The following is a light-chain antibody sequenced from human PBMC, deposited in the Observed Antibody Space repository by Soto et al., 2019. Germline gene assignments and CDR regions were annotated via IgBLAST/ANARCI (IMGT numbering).Light chain of an antibody. J-gene: IGLJ3*02. V-gene: IGLV2-23*01. CDR3: CSYTGSSTNWV. CDR1: SSDVGSYNL. Sequence: QSVLTQPASVSGSPGQSTTISCTGTSSDVGSYNLVSWYQHHPGKAPKLVIYEASERPSGVSNRFSGSRSGNTASLTISGLQAEDEADYYCCSYTGSSTNWVFGGGTKVTVL. CDR2: EAS.